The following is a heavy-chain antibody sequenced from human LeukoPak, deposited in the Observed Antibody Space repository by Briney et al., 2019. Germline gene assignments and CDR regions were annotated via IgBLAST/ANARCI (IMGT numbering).Heavy chain of an antibody. J-gene: IGHJ6*02. D-gene: IGHD2-2*01. Sequence: PSETLSLTCAVYGVSFIVYYWSWIRQPPGKGLEWIGEINHSGSTNYNPSLKSRVTISVDTSKNQFSLKLSSVTAADTAVYYCARGPPVYYYYYGMDVWGQGTTVTVSS. V-gene: IGHV4-34*01. CDR3: ARGPPVYYYYYGMDV. CDR1: GVSFIVYY. CDR2: INHSGST.